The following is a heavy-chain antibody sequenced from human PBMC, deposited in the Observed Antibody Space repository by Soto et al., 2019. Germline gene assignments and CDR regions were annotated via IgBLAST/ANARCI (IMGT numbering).Heavy chain of an antibody. Sequence: NLSETLSLTCSVSGYSITAGGYYWSWIRQHPGKGLEWIGSFYSSGSIIYNPSLKSRVSISGDTSRNQFSMTLTSVTAADTALYYCARMYSSGSGWFHPWGQGTLVTVSS. CDR1: GYSITAGGYY. D-gene: IGHD3-22*01. CDR3: ARMYSSGSGWFHP. CDR2: FYSSGSI. J-gene: IGHJ5*02. V-gene: IGHV4-31*03.